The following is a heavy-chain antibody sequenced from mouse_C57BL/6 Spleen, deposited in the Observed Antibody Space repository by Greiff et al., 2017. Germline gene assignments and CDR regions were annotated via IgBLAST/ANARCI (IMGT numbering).Heavy chain of an antibody. Sequence: EVKVEESGGGLVKPGGSLKLSCAASGFTFSDYGMHWVRQAPEKGLEWVAYISSGSSTIYYADTVKGRFTISRDNAKNTLFLQMTSLRSEDTAMYYCARGAWDYYAMDYWGQGTSVTVSS. CDR2: ISSGSSTI. V-gene: IGHV5-17*01. J-gene: IGHJ4*01. D-gene: IGHD4-1*01. CDR1: GFTFSDYG. CDR3: ARGAWDYYAMDY.